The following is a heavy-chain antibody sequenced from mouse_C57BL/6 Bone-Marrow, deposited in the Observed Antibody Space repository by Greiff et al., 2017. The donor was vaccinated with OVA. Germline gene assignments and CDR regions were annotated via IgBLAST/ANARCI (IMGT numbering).Heavy chain of an antibody. Sequence: EVQLVESGPELVKPGASVKISCKASGYSFTGYYMNWVKQSPEKSLEWIGEINPSTGGTTYNQKFKAKATLTVDKSSSTAYMQLKSLTSEDSAVYYCARRTYDGDPWCAYWGQGTLVTVSA. CDR3: ARRTYDGDPWCAY. CDR2: INPSTGGT. D-gene: IGHD2-13*01. V-gene: IGHV1-42*01. CDR1: GYSFTGYY. J-gene: IGHJ3*01.